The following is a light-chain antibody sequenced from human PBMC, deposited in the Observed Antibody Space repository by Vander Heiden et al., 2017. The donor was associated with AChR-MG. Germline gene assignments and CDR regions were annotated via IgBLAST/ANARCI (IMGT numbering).Light chain of an antibody. Sequence: QSVLTQPPSVSGAPGPTVPISCTGSSSNTRARSSVHCYQQLPGTAPKLLIYGKTNRPPGVPDRFSGSKSGTSASLAITGLQAEDEADYYCQSYDSSLSGWVFGGGTKLTVL. CDR3: QSYDSSLSGWV. CDR2: GKT. CDR1: SSNTRARSS. J-gene: IGLJ3*02. V-gene: IGLV1-40*01.